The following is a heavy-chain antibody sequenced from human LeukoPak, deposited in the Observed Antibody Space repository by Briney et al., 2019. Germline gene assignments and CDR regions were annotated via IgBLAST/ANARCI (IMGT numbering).Heavy chain of an antibody. Sequence: PGGSLRLSCAASGFTFSSYSMNWVRQAPGKGLEWVSYISSSSSAIYYADSVKGRFTISRDNAKNSLYLQMNSLRAEDTAVYYCASHRRARNGPKQKNDDFDIWGQGTMVTVAS. CDR2: ISSSSSAI. CDR3: ASHRRARNGPKQKNDDFDI. CDR1: GFTFSSYS. J-gene: IGHJ3*02. V-gene: IGHV3-48*04. D-gene: IGHD1-14*01.